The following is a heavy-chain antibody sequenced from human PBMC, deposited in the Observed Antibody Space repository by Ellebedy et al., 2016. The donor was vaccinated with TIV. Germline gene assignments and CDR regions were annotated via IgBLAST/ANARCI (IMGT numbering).Heavy chain of an antibody. V-gene: IGHV3-66*01. Sequence: GESLKISCAASGFTVRGQYMSWVRQAPGKGLEWVSNLYSGGSTYYADSVKGRFTISRDNSKNTLYLQMNSLRAEDTAVYYCARATVTDTPIEYFQDWGQGTLVTVSS. D-gene: IGHD1-14*01. J-gene: IGHJ1*01. CDR1: GFTVRGQY. CDR3: ARATVTDTPIEYFQD. CDR2: LYSGGST.